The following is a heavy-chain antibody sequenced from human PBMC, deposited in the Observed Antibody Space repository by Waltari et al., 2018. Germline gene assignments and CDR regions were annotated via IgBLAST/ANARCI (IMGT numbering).Heavy chain of an antibody. J-gene: IGHJ4*02. CDR2: IYHAGDT. CDR1: GYSINSGYY. Sequence: QVQLQEPGPGLVKPSEPLSLTCDLSGYSINSGYYWGWIRQSPGKGLEWIATIYHAGDTFYNPSLKSRVTISMDTSKNQFSLKLNSVTAADTAVYFCSRQVLGYCTSAACRRLESWGQGTLVTVSS. V-gene: IGHV4-38-2*01. D-gene: IGHD2-2*03. CDR3: SRQVLGYCTSAACRRLES.